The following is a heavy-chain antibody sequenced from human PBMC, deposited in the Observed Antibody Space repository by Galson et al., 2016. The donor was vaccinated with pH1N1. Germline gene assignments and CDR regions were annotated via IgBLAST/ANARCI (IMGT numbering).Heavy chain of an antibody. J-gene: IGHJ6*02. CDR2: IYTGGGT. V-gene: IGHV3-53*01. CDR1: GFSVSHNY. Sequence: SLRLSCAASGFSVSHNYMSWVRQAPGKGLEWVSIIYTGGGTYYADSVKGRFTISRDNSKDTLYLQMNSLRAEDTAVYYCAGDRWGHSYGLAGMDVWGQGTTVTVSS. D-gene: IGHD5-18*01. CDR3: AGDRWGHSYGLAGMDV.